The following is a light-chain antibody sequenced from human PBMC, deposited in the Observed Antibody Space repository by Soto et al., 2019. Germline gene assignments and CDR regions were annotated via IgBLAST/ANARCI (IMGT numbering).Light chain of an antibody. Sequence: DIHITQSPSTLSASVGDRVTITCRASQSISPWLAWYQQKPGKAPKLLIFDASRLQSGVPSRFSGSGSGTDFTLTISSLQPDDFATYYCQQYNSYSRTFGQGTKVDIK. CDR3: QQYNSYSRT. J-gene: IGKJ1*01. V-gene: IGKV1-5*01. CDR1: QSISPW. CDR2: DAS.